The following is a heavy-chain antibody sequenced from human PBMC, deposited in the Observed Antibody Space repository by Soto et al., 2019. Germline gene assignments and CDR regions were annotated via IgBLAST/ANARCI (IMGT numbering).Heavy chain of an antibody. D-gene: IGHD2-15*01. CDR2: IIPIFGTP. CDR1: GGTFSTYT. Sequence: ASVKVSCKASGGTFSTYTFSWVRQAPGQGLEWMGRIIPIFGTPYYAQKFQGRVTITADKSTSTVYMELSSLRSDDTAVYFCARVLECLGYCFDKPTWFAPWGKGTLVTVSS. J-gene: IGHJ5*02. CDR3: ARVLECLGYCFDKPTWFAP. V-gene: IGHV1-69*06.